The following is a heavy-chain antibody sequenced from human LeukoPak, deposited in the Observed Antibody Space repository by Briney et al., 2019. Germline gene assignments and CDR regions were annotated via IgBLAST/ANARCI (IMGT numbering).Heavy chain of an antibody. CDR1: GFTFSSYA. CDR3: ARDHLRYFDWLLPGY. Sequence: PGGSLRLSCAASGFTFSSYAMHWVRQAPGKGLERVAVISYDGSNKYYADSVKGRFTISRDNSKSTLYLQMNSLRAEDTAVYYCARDHLRYFDWLLPGYWGQGTLVTVSS. D-gene: IGHD3-9*01. CDR2: ISYDGSNK. J-gene: IGHJ4*02. V-gene: IGHV3-30*04.